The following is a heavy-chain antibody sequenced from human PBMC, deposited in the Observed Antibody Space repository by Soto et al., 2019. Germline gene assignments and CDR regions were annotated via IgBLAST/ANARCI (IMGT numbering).Heavy chain of an antibody. V-gene: IGHV4-59*01. CDR1: GGSISSYY. J-gene: IGHJ4*02. CDR2: MYHGGRT. D-gene: IGHD2-8*01. CDR3: ARDPGYCTNGVCPIFDF. Sequence: PSETLSLTCTVSGGSISSYYWNWIRQPPGKGLEWIGHMYHGGRTNYSPSLKSRVTMSLDSSKNQFSLNLSSVTAADTAVYFCARDPGYCTNGVCPIFDFWGQGVLVTVSS.